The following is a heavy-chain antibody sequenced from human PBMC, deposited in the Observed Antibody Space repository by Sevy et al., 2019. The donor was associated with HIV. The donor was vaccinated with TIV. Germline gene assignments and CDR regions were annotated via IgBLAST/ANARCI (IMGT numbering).Heavy chain of an antibody. CDR1: GYNFNNYY. CDR2: INPSGGST. Sequence: ASVKVSCKASGYNFNNYYIRWVRQAPGQGLEWMGLINPSGGSTSNAQKFQGRVTMTRDTSTSTVYMELSSLRSEDTAVYYCARVYYYDYSGPGFWGQGTLVTVSS. D-gene: IGHD3-22*01. CDR3: ARVYYYDYSGPGF. J-gene: IGHJ4*02. V-gene: IGHV1-46*02.